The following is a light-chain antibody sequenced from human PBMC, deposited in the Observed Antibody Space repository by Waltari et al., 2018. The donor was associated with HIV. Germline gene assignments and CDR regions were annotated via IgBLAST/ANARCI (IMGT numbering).Light chain of an antibody. V-gene: IGLV8-61*01. CDR2: STN. CDR1: SGSDSTSYS. Sequence: QTVVTQEPSFSVSPGGTVTLTCGLSSGSDSTSYSPSWYQQTPGQAPRTLIYSTNTRSSGVPDRFSGSILGNKAALTITGAQADDESDYYCVLYMGSGSCMFGGGTKLTV. CDR3: VLYMGSGSCM. J-gene: IGLJ3*02.